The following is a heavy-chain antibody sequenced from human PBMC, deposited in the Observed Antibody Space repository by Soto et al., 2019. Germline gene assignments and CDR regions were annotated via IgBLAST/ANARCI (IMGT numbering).Heavy chain of an antibody. V-gene: IGHV1-3*01. D-gene: IGHD1-26*01. Sequence: QVQLVQSGAEVKKPGASVKVSCKASGYTFTSYPMHWVRQAPGQRLEWMGWINAGNGNTKYSQKFQGRVTITRDTSVSTAYRGLSSLRSVATAVYYCARGVGATGDWGQGALVTVSS. CDR2: INAGNGNT. J-gene: IGHJ4*02. CDR1: GYTFTSYP. CDR3: ARGVGATGD.